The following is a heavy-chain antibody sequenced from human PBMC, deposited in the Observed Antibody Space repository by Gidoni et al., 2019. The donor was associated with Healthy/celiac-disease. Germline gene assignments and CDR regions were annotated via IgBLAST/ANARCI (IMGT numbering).Heavy chain of an antibody. V-gene: IGHV3-23*01. J-gene: IGHJ4*02. CDR1: GFTFSSYA. D-gene: IGHD6-19*01. CDR2: ISGSGGST. Sequence: EVQLLESGGGLVQPGGSLRLSCAASGFTFSSYAMSWVRQAPGKGLEWVSAISGSGGSTYYADSVKGRFTISRDNSKNTLYLQMNSLRAEDTAVYYCAKDTFEAGRIAVAGGVYWGQGTLVTVSS. CDR3: AKDTFEAGRIAVAGGVY.